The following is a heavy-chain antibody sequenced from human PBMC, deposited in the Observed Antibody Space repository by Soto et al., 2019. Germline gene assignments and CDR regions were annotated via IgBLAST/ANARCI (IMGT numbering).Heavy chain of an antibody. CDR3: TTEPYDNSGSLALDI. CDR2: IFHTGTT. D-gene: IGHD3-22*01. Sequence: QVQLQASGPGLVKPSETLSLTCTVSGGSITNYYYSWIRQPPGKGLEWIGYIFHTGTTSYNPSLKRLVTLSVDTSQSQFSLKLNSVTAADTAVYYCTTEPYDNSGSLALDIWGPGTLGTVS. CDR1: GGSITNYY. V-gene: IGHV4-59*08. J-gene: IGHJ3*02.